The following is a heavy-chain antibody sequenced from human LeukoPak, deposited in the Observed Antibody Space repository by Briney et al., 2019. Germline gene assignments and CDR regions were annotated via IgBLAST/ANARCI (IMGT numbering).Heavy chain of an antibody. CDR1: GGSFSGYY. Sequence: PSETLSLTCAVYGGSFSGYYWSWIRQRPGKGLEWIGEINHSGSTNYNPSLKSRVTISVDTSKNQFSLKLSSVTAADTAVYYCARGNGGSYSAFDIWGQGTMVTVSS. D-gene: IGHD1-26*01. J-gene: IGHJ3*02. V-gene: IGHV4-34*01. CDR3: ARGNGGSYSAFDI. CDR2: INHSGST.